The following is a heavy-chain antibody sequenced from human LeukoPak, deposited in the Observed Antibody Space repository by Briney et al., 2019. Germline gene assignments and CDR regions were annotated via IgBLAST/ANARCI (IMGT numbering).Heavy chain of an antibody. D-gene: IGHD6-13*01. V-gene: IGHV4-34*01. CDR2: INHSGST. J-gene: IGHJ6*03. CDR3: ARKRQQLVRCYMDV. CDR1: GGSFSGYY. Sequence: PSETLSLTCAVYGGSFSGYYWSWIRQPPGKGLEWIGEINHSGSTNYIPSLKSRVTISVDTSKNQFSLKLSSVTAADTAVYYCARKRQQLVRCYMDVWGKGTTVTVSS.